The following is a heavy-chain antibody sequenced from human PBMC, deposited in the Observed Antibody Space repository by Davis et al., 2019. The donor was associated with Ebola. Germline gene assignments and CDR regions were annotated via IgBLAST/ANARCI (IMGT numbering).Heavy chain of an antibody. J-gene: IGHJ4*03. V-gene: IGHV3-74*01. CDR1: GFTFSSYG. CDR3: ARSPLRYFDC. CDR2: INSDGSST. D-gene: IGHD3-9*01. Sequence: GESLKISCAASGFTFSSYGMHWVRQAPGKGLVWVSRINSDGSSTSYADSVKGRFTISRDNAKNTLYLQMNSLRAEDTAVYYCARSPLRYFDCWGQGTTVTVSS.